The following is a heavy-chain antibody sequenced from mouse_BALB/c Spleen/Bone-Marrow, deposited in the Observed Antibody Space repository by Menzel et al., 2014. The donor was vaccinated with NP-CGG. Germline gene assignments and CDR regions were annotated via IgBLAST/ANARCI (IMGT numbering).Heavy chain of an antibody. CDR2: ISYDGSN. J-gene: IGHJ4*01. CDR3: ARGDGYCGGAMDY. D-gene: IGHD2-3*01. Sequence: EVKVEESGPGLVKPSQSLSLPCSVTGYSITSGYYWNWIRQFPGNKLEWMGYISYDGSNNYNPSLKNRISITRDTSKNQFFLKLNSVTTEDTATYYCARGDGYCGGAMDYWGQGTSVTVSS. CDR1: GYSITSGYY. V-gene: IGHV3-6*02.